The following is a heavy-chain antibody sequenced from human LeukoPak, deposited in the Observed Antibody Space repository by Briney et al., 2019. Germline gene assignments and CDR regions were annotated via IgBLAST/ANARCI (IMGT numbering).Heavy chain of an antibody. CDR3: AKDWDIEAEN. CDR1: GFTFSNCG. D-gene: IGHD2-15*01. Sequence: GGSLRLSCAASGFTFSNCGMSWVRQAPGKGLEWVSAISGSGGSTYYADSVKGRFTISRDNSKNTLYLQMNSLRAEDTAVYYCAKDWDIEAENWGQGTLVTVSS. CDR2: ISGSGGST. V-gene: IGHV3-23*01. J-gene: IGHJ4*02.